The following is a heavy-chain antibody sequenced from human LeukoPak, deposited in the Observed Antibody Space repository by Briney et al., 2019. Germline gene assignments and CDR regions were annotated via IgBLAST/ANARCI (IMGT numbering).Heavy chain of an antibody. CDR3: ARSSLSDTGSYDC. Sequence: GGSLRLSCVASGFTFSSYSMNWVRQAPGKGLEWVSGIIGSGSRTYYADSVRGRFTTSRDNSKNTLFLQMESLRAEDTAIYFCARSSLSDTGSYDCWGQGTLVTVSS. V-gene: IGHV3-23*01. D-gene: IGHD3-10*01. CDR1: GFTFSSYS. J-gene: IGHJ4*02. CDR2: IIGSGSRT.